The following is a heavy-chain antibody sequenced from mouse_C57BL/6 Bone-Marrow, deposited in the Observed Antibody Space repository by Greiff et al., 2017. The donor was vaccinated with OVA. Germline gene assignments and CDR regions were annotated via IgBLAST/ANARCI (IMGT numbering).Heavy chain of an antibody. CDR3: TSGDYSWFAY. CDR1: GFNIKDDY. V-gene: IGHV14-4*01. J-gene: IGHJ3*01. Sequence: EVQLQQSGAELVRPGASVKLSCTASGFNIKDDYMHWVKQRPEQGLEWIGWLDPENGDTEYASKFQGKAPITADTSSNTAYLQLSSLTSEDTAVYYCTSGDYSWFAYWGQGTLVTVSA. CDR2: LDPENGDT. D-gene: IGHD1-1*01.